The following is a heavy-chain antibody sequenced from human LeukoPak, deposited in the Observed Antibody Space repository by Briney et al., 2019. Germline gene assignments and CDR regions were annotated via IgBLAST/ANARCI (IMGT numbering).Heavy chain of an antibody. CDR3: ASGHYDYVWGSYSNAMYYFDY. J-gene: IGHJ4*02. CDR2: IIPIFGTA. CDR1: GGTFSSYA. V-gene: IGHV1-69*13. D-gene: IGHD3-16*01. Sequence: SVKVSCKASGGTFSSYAISWVRQAPGQGLEWMGGIIPIFGTANYAQKFQGRVTITADESTSTAYMELSSLRSEDTAVYYCASGHYDYVWGSYSNAMYYFDYWGQGTLVTVSS.